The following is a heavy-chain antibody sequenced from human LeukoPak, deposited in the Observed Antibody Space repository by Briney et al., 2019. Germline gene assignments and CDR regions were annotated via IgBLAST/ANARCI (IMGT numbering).Heavy chain of an antibody. J-gene: IGHJ4*02. CDR1: GFTFSGHA. CDR2: ISGSGTST. CDR3: AKVRRDSSGSFFDY. Sequence: GGSLRLSCAASGFTFSGHAMTWVRQAPGKELDWVSVISGSGTSTYYADSVKGRFTISRDNSKNTLNVQMNSLRAGDTAVYYCAKVRRDSSGSFFDYGGQGTLVTVSS. V-gene: IGHV3-23*01. D-gene: IGHD3-10*01.